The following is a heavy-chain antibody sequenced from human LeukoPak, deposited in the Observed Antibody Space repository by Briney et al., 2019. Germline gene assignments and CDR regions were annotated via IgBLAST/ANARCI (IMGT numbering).Heavy chain of an antibody. CDR1: GFTFSGYS. CDR3: AITYNDYFDY. Sequence: PGGSLRLSCAASGFTFSGYSMNWVRQAPGKGLEWVSAISGSSSSIYYADSVKGRFTISRDNAKNSLYLQMNSPRAEDTAVYYCAITYNDYFDYWGQGTLVTVSS. D-gene: IGHD5-24*01. J-gene: IGHJ4*02. V-gene: IGHV3-21*01. CDR2: ISGSSSSI.